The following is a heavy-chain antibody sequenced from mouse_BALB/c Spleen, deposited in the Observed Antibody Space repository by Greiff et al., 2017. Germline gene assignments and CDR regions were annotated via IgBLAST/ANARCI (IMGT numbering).Heavy chain of an antibody. CDR1: GYTFTSYW. CDR3: TRRGVYDGYYYYFDY. D-gene: IGHD2-3*01. CDR2: IYPSDSYT. J-gene: IGHJ2*01. V-gene: IGHV1-69*02. Sequence: VQLQQPGAELVRPGASVKLSCKASGYTFTSYWINWVKQRPGQGLEWIGNIYPSDSYTNYNQKFKDKATLTVDKSSSTAYMQLSSPTSEDSAVYYCTRRGVYDGYYYYFDYWGQGTTLTVSS.